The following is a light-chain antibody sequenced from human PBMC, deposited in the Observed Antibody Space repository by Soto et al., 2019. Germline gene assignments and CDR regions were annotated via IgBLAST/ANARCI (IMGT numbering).Light chain of an antibody. CDR3: AAWDDSLNGPV. V-gene: IGLV1-44*01. J-gene: IGLJ2*01. CDR1: NSNIGSNT. Sequence: QSVLTQPPSASGTPGQRVTISCSGSNSNIGSNTVHWYQHLPGTAPKLLIYNFNERPSGVPDRFSGSKSGTSASLAISGLQSEDEADYYCAAWDDSLNGPVFGGGTKLTVL. CDR2: NFN.